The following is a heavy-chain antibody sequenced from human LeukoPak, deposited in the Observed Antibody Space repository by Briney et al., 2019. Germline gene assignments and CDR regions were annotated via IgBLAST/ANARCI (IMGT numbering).Heavy chain of an antibody. D-gene: IGHD3-22*01. CDR3: ARAPSEIGGYYPEYFRH. Sequence: GGSLRLSCAAPGFTLSSYWMPSVRQAPGKGLVWVSRIKSEGRTNYAAPAKGRFTLSRDNDNNTVALQKNSIRAEDTAVYYDARAPSEIGGYYPEYFRHWGQGTRVIVSS. CDR1: GFTLSSYW. V-gene: IGHV3-74*01. CDR2: IKSEGRT. J-gene: IGHJ1*01.